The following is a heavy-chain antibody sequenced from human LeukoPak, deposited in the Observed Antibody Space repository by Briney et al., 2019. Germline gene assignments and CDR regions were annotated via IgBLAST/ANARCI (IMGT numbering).Heavy chain of an antibody. J-gene: IGHJ4*02. CDR3: ARQGYSYGYDY. D-gene: IGHD5-18*01. CDR2: IYPSDSDT. V-gene: IGHV5-51*01. Sequence: PGESLKISCKGSGYSFTIYWIGWVRQMPGKGLEWMGIIYPSDSDTRYSPSFQGQITISADKSISTAYLQWSSLKASDTAIYYCARQGYSYGYDYWGQGTLVTVSS. CDR1: GYSFTIYW.